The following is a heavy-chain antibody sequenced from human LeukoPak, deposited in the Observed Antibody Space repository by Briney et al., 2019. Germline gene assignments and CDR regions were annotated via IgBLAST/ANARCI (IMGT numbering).Heavy chain of an antibody. Sequence: PGGSLRLSCAASGSSPNNYAMHWVRQAPGKGLEWVAVIWHDGLNKFYADCLKGRFTISRDFSKDTVYLQMSGLTVEDTAVYYCAKAGQRSYAEAFDSWGQGTLITVSS. CDR3: AKAGQRSYAEAFDS. CDR1: GSSPNNYA. D-gene: IGHD3-16*01. CDR2: IWHDGLNK. J-gene: IGHJ4*02. V-gene: IGHV3-33*06.